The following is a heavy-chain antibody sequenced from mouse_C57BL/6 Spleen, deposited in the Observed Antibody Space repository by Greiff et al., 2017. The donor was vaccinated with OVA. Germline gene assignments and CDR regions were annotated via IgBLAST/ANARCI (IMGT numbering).Heavy chain of an antibody. J-gene: IGHJ2*01. CDR3: AREGWDY. CDR1: GYTFTSYS. D-gene: IGHD2-3*01. CDR2: INPSSGYT. Sequence: QVQLQQSVAELARPGASVTMSCKASGYTFTSYSLPWVPHRPGPGLEWIGYINPSSGYTKYNQKFKDKATLTADKSSSTAYMQLSSLTSEDSAVYYCAREGWDYWGQGTTLTVSS. V-gene: IGHV1-4*01.